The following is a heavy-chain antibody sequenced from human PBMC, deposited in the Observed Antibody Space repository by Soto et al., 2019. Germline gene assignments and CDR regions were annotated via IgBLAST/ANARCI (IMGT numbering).Heavy chain of an antibody. CDR2: MNPNSGNT. V-gene: IGHV1-8*01. CDR1: GYTFTSYD. Sequence: QVQLVQSGAEVKKPGASVKVSCKASGYTFTSYDINWVRQATGQGLEWMGWMNPNSGNTGYAQKFQGRVTMTRNTSISTAYMEVSSLRSEDTAVYYCAKCHGVAAGTTDFDYWGQGTLVTVSP. J-gene: IGHJ4*02. CDR3: AKCHGVAAGTTDFDY. D-gene: IGHD6-13*01.